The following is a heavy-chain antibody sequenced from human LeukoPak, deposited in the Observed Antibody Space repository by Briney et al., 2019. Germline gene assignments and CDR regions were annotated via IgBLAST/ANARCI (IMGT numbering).Heavy chain of an antibody. V-gene: IGHV1-8*03. J-gene: IGHJ4*02. D-gene: IGHD3-3*01. CDR1: GGTFSSYA. CDR2: MNPNSGNT. CDR3: ARGRSLFGVVIEDY. Sequence: ASVKVSCKASGGTFSSYAINWVRQATGQGLEWMGWMNPNSGNTGYAQKFQGRVTITRNTSISTAYMELSSLRSEDTAVYYCARGRSLFGVVIEDYWGQGTLVTVSS.